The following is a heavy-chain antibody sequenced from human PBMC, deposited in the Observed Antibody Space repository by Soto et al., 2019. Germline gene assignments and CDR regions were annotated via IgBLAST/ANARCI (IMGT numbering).Heavy chain of an antibody. CDR1: GGSISSYY. Sequence: QVQLQESGPGLVKPSETLSLTCTVSGGSISSYYWCWIRQPPGKGLEWIGYIYSSGSTNYNPSLKGRVTMSLDTSKNQVSLNVTSVTAADTAVYYCAATPRYWGQGRLVTVSS. D-gene: IGHD1-26*01. CDR2: IYSSGST. CDR3: AATPRY. V-gene: IGHV4-59*01. J-gene: IGHJ4*02.